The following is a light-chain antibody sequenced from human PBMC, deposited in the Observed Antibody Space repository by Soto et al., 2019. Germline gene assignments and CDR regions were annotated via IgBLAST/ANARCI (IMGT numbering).Light chain of an antibody. CDR1: QSVGNS. CDR3: KQYNNGPEYT. J-gene: IGKJ2*01. Sequence: ELVVTQSPATLSVAPGEGVTLSCRASQSVGNSLAWYQQKPGQPPRLLIYGASTRITGIPARFSGSGSGTEFTLSITSLQAEDFAVYYCKQYNNGPEYTFGQGTKLDIK. V-gene: IGKV3-15*01. CDR2: GAS.